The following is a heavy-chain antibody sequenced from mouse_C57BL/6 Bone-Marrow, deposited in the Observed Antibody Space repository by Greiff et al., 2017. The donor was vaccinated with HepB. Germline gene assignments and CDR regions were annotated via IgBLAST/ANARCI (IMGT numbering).Heavy chain of an antibody. CDR2: IDPSDSYT. Sequence: QVQLQQPGAELVKPGASVKVSCKASGYTFTSYWMHWVKQRPGQGLEWIGEIDPSDSYTNYNQKFKGKSTLTVDKSSSTAYMQLSSLTSEDSAVYYCARCLTMDYWGQGTSVTVSS. CDR3: ARCLTMDY. CDR1: GYTFTSYW. V-gene: IGHV1-69*01. J-gene: IGHJ4*01.